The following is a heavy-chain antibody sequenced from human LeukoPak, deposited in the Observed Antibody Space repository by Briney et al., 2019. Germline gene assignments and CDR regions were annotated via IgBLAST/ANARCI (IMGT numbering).Heavy chain of an antibody. CDR2: IKEDGSEK. D-gene: IGHD6-13*01. CDR3: AATYSIQYTSNWGLDY. V-gene: IGHV3-7*01. J-gene: IGHJ4*02. Sequence: GGSLRLSCAASGFTFTTYWMNWVRQAPGKGPELVANIKEDGSEKNYVDSVKGRFTISRDNDKKSLYLQMNNLGAEDTAVYYCAATYSIQYTSNWGLDYWGQGTLVTVSS. CDR1: GFTFTTYW.